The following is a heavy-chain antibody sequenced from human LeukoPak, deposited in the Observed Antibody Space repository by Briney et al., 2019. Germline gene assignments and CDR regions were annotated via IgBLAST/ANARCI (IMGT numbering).Heavy chain of an antibody. D-gene: IGHD1-26*01. CDR3: AKDWAEEPTEYFDY. Sequence: GGSPRLSCAASGFTFDDYAMHWVRQAPGKGLEWVSGISWNSGSIGYADSVKGRFTISRDNAKNSLYLQMNSLRAEDMALYYCAKDWAEEPTEYFDYWGQGTLVTVSS. J-gene: IGHJ4*02. CDR1: GFTFDDYA. V-gene: IGHV3-9*03. CDR2: ISWNSGSI.